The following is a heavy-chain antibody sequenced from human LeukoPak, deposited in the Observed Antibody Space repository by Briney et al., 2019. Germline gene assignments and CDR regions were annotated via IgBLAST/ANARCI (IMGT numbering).Heavy chain of an antibody. D-gene: IGHD6-13*01. V-gene: IGHV3-48*04. CDR2: ISSSSSTI. J-gene: IGHJ4*02. CDR3: ARDYSTYDY. Sequence: PGGSLRLSCAASGFSFSSYAMNWVRQAPGKGLEWISYISSSSSTIYYADSVKGRFTISRDNTKNSLYLQMNTLRAEDTALYYCARDYSTYDYWGQGTLVTVSS. CDR1: GFSFSSYA.